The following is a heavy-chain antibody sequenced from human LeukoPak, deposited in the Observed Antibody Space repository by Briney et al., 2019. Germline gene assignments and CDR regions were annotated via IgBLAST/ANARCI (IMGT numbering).Heavy chain of an antibody. CDR2: IHYSGST. D-gene: IGHD3-10*01. Sequence: SETLSLTCTVSGGSISTYYWNWIRQPPGKGLEWIGYIHYSGSTNNNPSLKSRVTMSVDTSKNQFSLKLSSVTAADTAVYYCARDSYYGSGSYPGSWFDPWGQGTLVTVSS. V-gene: IGHV4-59*12. CDR3: ARDSYYGSGSYPGSWFDP. CDR1: GGSISTYY. J-gene: IGHJ5*02.